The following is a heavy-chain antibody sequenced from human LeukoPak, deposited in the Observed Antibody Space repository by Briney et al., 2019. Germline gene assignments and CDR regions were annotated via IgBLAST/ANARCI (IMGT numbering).Heavy chain of an antibody. CDR2: TYYRSKWYN. J-gene: IGHJ6*02. CDR1: GDSVSSTSAA. V-gene: IGHV6-1*01. CDR3: ARQANMVRGVTHYYFGVDV. D-gene: IGHD3-10*01. Sequence: SQTLSLTCAISGDSVSSTSAAWNWIRQSPSRGLEWLGRTYYRSKWYNDYASSVESRITVNPDTSRNQVSLHLNSVTPEDTVVYYCARQANMVRGVTHYYFGVDVWGQGTTVTVSS.